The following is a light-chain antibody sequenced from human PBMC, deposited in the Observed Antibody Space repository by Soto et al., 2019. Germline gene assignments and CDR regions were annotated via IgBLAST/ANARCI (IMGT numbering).Light chain of an antibody. V-gene: IGLV7-46*01. CDR1: TGAVTSGHY. CDR3: LLSYSGAAV. CDR2: DTS. J-gene: IGLJ2*01. Sequence: QAVVTQEPSLTVSPGGTVTLTCGSSTGAVTSGHYPYWFQQKPGRAPRTLIYDTSNKHSWTPARFSGSLLGGKAALTLSGAQPEDEAEYYCLLSYSGAAVFGGGT.